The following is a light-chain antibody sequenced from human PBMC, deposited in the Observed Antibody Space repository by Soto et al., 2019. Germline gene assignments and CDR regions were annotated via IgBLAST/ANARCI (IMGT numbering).Light chain of an antibody. CDR1: QGISSY. V-gene: IGKV1-9*01. CDR2: AAS. CDR3: QQLNSYPRT. J-gene: IGKJ1*01. Sequence: IQLTQSPSSLSASVGDRVTITCRASQGISSYLAWYQQKPGKAPKLLIYAASTLQSGVPSRFSGSGSGTDFTLTIISLQREDFATYYCQQLNSYPRTFGQGTKVEIK.